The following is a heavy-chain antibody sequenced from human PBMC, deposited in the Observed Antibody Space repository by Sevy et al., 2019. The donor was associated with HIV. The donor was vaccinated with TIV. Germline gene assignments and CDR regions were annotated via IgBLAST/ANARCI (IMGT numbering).Heavy chain of an antibody. CDR3: ARDGVLTGYYYYYGMDV. CDR2: IYTSGST. Sequence: SETLSLTCTVSGGFISSYYWSWIRQPAGKGLEWIGRIYTSGSTNYNPSLKSRVTMSVDTSKNQFSLKLSSVTAADTAVYYCARDGVLTGYYYYYGMDVWGQGSTVTVSS. V-gene: IGHV4-4*07. D-gene: IGHD3-9*01. CDR1: GGFISSYY. J-gene: IGHJ6*02.